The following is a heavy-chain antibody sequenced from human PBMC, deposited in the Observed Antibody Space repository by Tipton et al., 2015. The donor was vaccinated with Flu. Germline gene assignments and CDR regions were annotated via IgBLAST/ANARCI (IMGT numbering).Heavy chain of an antibody. J-gene: IGHJ4*02. CDR1: GGSISSYY. V-gene: IGHV4-59*01. Sequence: TLSLTCTVSGGSISSYYWSWIRQPPGKGLEWIWFIYYSGSTNYNPTLKSRVTISVDTSTNQFSLKLSSVTAADTAVYYCARGINELTGHRFDYWGQGTLVTVSS. D-gene: IGHD3-9*01. CDR2: IYYSGST. CDR3: ARGINELTGHRFDY.